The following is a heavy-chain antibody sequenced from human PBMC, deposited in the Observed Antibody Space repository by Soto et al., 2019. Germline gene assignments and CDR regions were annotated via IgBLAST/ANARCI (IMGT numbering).Heavy chain of an antibody. D-gene: IGHD2-15*01. CDR3: ARDHLPYCSGGSCYSYYYYGMDV. CDR2: ISAYNGNT. CDR1: GYTFTSYG. J-gene: IGHJ6*02. Sequence: ASVKVSCKASGYTFTSYGISWVRQAPGQGLEWMGWISAYNGNTNYAQKLQGRVTMTTDTSTSTAYMELRSLRSDDTAVYYCARDHLPYCSGGSCYSYYYYGMDVWGQGTTVTVSS. V-gene: IGHV1-18*01.